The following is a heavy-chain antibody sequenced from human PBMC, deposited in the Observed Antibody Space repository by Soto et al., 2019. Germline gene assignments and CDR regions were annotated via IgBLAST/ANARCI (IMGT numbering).Heavy chain of an antibody. V-gene: IGHV3-11*05. CDR3: ARDRPDYYDSSGYAPQDAFDI. Sequence: GGSLRLSCAASGFTFSDYYMIWIRQAPGKGLKWVSYISSSSSYTNYADSVKGRFTISRDNAKNSLYLQLNSLRAEDTAVYYCARDRPDYYDSSGYAPQDAFDIWGQGTMVTVSS. J-gene: IGHJ3*02. CDR1: GFTFSDYY. D-gene: IGHD3-22*01. CDR2: ISSSSSYT.